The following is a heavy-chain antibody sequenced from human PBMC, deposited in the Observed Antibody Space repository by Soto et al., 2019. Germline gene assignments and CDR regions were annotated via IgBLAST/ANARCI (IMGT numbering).Heavy chain of an antibody. CDR2: IIPIFGTA. J-gene: IGHJ3*02. CDR1: GGTFSSYA. D-gene: IGHD2-15*01. CDR3: ARDTRSHNAFDI. V-gene: IGHV1-69*01. Sequence: QVQLVQSGAEVKKPGSSVKVYCKASGGTFSSYAISWVRQAPGQGLEWMGGIIPIFGTANYAQKFQGRVTITADESTSTAYMELSSLRSEVTAVYYCARDTRSHNAFDIWGQGTMVTVSS.